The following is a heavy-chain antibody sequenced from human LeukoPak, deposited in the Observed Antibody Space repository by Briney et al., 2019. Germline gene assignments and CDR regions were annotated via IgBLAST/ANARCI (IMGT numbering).Heavy chain of an antibody. V-gene: IGHV3-23*01. D-gene: IGHD6-19*01. J-gene: IGHJ4*02. Sequence: HPGGSLRLSCAASGFTFSNYGMHWVRQAPGKGLEWVSAISGSGGSTYYADSVKGRFTISRDNSRNTLSLQMNSLRAEDTAVYYCAKDLGSSGTASYFDYWGQGTLVTVSS. CDR1: GFTFSNYG. CDR3: AKDLGSSGTASYFDY. CDR2: ISGSGGST.